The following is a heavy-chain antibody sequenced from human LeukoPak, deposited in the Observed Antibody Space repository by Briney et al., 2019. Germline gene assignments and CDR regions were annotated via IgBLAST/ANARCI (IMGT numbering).Heavy chain of an antibody. CDR1: GFTFRSHA. CDR2: IYENGGTT. CDR3: AKDFRIGYSALFDY. D-gene: IGHD2-21*01. J-gene: IGHJ4*02. V-gene: IGHV3-23*01. Sequence: GGSLRLSCVGSGFTFRSHAMSWVRQAPEKGLEFVSGIYENGGTTYYADSVKGRFSISRDNSKNTLYLQMDSLRGEDTAVYYCAKDFRIGYSALFDYWGQGALVTVSS.